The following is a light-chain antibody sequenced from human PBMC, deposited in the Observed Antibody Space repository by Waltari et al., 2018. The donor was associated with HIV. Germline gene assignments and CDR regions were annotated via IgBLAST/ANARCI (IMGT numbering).Light chain of an antibody. J-gene: IGLJ1*01. CDR1: TSDFGSFDF. Sequence: QSPLTQPASVSGSPGQSVSISCTGHTSDFGSFDFVSWYQQHPGKAPKLIISDLTFRPSGVSPRFSGSKSGTSGTLDITGLQTGDEADYYCGTWDSGLNAYVFGSGTKVTVL. CDR2: DLT. CDR3: GTWDSGLNAYV. V-gene: IGLV2-14*03.